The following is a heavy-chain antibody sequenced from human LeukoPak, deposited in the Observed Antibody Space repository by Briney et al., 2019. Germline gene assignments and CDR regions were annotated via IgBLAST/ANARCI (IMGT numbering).Heavy chain of an antibody. J-gene: IGHJ4*02. CDR3: ARATILTGYPVFDY. V-gene: IGHV1-2*02. D-gene: IGHD3-9*01. CDR2: INPNSGTT. Sequence: ASVKVSCKASGYTFTNYGITWVRQAPGQGLEWMGWINPNSGTTNYAQKFQGRVTMTRDTSISTAYMELSRLRSDDTAVYYCARATILTGYPVFDYWGQGTLVTVSS. CDR1: GYTFTNYG.